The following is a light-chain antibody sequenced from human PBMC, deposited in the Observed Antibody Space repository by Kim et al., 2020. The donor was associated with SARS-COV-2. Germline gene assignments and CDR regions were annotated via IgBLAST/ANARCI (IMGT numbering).Light chain of an antibody. CDR2: RAS. CDR1: QGVSSH. CDR3: QQVADYPIT. Sequence: ASVGEKVNITCRASQGVSSHLVWYQKKPGKAPNLLIYRASTLQTGVPSRFSGSGSGTEFTLTVSSLQPEDFATYYCQQVADYPITFGGGTKVDIK. V-gene: IGKV1-9*01. J-gene: IGKJ4*01.